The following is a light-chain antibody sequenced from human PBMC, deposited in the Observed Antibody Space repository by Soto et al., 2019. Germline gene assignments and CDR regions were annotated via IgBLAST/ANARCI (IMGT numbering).Light chain of an antibody. CDR2: KVS. CDR3: MQGSHWPRT. J-gene: IGKJ1*01. Sequence: VVMTQSPVSLHVTLGQPASISCRSSQSLVYTNGNTYLNWFHQRPGQSPRRLFYKVSNRDSGVPDRFSDSGSGTDFTLTISRVEAEDVGIYYCMQGSHWPRTFGQGTKVEIK. CDR1: QSLVYTNGNTY. V-gene: IGKV2-30*01.